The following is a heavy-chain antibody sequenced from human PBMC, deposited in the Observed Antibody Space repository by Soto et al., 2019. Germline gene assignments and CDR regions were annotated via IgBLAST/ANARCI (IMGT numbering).Heavy chain of an antibody. CDR3: ARVWGGAFDI. D-gene: IGHD3-10*01. J-gene: IGHJ3*02. Sequence: QVQLQESGPGLVKPSETLSLTCTVSGGSISSYYWSWIRQPPGKGLEWIGYIYYSGCTNYNPSLMSRVTIAVDTSKNQFSLQLSSVTAADTAVYYCARVWGGAFDIWGQGTMGTVSS. CDR1: GGSISSYY. V-gene: IGHV4-59*01. CDR2: IYYSGCT.